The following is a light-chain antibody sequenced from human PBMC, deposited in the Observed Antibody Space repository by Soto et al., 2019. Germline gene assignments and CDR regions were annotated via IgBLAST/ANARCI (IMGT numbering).Light chain of an antibody. CDR1: QSVSSSY. CDR3: EQYGSSLFT. V-gene: IGKV3-20*01. CDR2: GAS. Sequence: EIVLTQSPGTLSFSPGERATLSCRASQSVSSSYLAWYQQKPGQAPRLLIYGASSRATSITDRFSSSRSGKDFTLTISRLESEDFAVYYCEQYGSSLFTFRTRNKLAI. J-gene: IGKJ3*01.